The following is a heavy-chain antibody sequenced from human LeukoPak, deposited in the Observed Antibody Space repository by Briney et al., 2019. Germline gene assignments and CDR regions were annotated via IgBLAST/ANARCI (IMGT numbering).Heavy chain of an antibody. D-gene: IGHD6-13*01. CDR2: IIPIFGTA. CDR3: ARSTAAAGPFDY. J-gene: IGHJ4*02. Sequence: ASVKVSCKASGGTFSSYAISWVRQAPGQGLEWMGRIIPIFGTANYAQKFQGRVTITTDKSTSTAYMELSSLRSEDTAVYYCARSTAAAGPFDYWGQGTLVTVSS. CDR1: GGTFSSYA. V-gene: IGHV1-69*05.